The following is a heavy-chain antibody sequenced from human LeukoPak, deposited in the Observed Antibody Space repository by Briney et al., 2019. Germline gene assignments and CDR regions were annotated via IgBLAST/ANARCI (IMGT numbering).Heavy chain of an antibody. CDR3: ARPAHHGTTYYYDSSGFDY. Sequence: GGSLRLSCAASGFTFSSYEMNWVRQAPGKGLEWVSYISSSGSTIYYADSVKGRFTISRDNAKNSLYLQMNSLRAEDTAVYYCARPAHHGTTYYYDSSGFDYWGQGTLVTVSS. D-gene: IGHD3-22*01. CDR2: ISSSGSTI. CDR1: GFTFSSYE. J-gene: IGHJ4*02. V-gene: IGHV3-48*03.